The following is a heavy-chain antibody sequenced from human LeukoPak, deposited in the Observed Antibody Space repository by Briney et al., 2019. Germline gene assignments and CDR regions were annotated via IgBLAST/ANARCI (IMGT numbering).Heavy chain of an antibody. CDR2: IYYSGST. V-gene: IGHV4-59*01. J-gene: IGHJ4*02. CDR3: ARLRGNYFPDY. CDR1: GGSISGYY. D-gene: IGHD4-11*01. Sequence: PSETLSLTCTVSGGSISGYYWTWTRQPPGKGLEWIGYIYYSGSTNYNPSLKSRVTISVDTSKNQFSLRLSSVTAADTAVYYCARLRGNYFPDYWGQGTLVTVSS.